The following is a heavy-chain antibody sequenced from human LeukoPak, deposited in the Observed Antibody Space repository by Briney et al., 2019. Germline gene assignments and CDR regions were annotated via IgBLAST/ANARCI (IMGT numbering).Heavy chain of an antibody. V-gene: IGHV4-59*01. J-gene: IGHJ5*02. CDR2: IHYSGST. D-gene: IGHD4-17*01. Sequence: TTSETLSITCIVSGGSISSYYWSGIRQPPGKGLEWIGYIHYSGSTNYNPSLKSRVTISVDTSKNQFSLKLSSVTAADTAVYYCARGVDYGDDNWFDPWGQGTLATVSS. CDR1: GGSISSYY. CDR3: ARGVDYGDDNWFDP.